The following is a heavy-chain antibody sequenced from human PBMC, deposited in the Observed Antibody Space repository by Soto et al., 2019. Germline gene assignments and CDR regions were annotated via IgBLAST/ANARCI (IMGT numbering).Heavy chain of an antibody. CDR1: GYSFTSYW. V-gene: IGHV5-10-1*01. J-gene: IGHJ4*02. Sequence: PGESLKISCKASGYSFTSYWITWVRQMPGKGLEWMGRIDPSDSYTNYSPSFQGHVTISADKSISTAYPQWSSLKASDTAMYYCARLPLAAAYSDANSWGQGTLVTVSS. CDR3: ARLPLAAAYSDANS. D-gene: IGHD6-13*01. CDR2: IDPSDSYT.